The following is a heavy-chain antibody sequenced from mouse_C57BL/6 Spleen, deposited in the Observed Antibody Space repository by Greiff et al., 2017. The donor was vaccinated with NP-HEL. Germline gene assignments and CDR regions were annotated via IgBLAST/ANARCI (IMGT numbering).Heavy chain of an antibody. D-gene: IGHD1-1*01. CDR3: TTGDYSKSYPYDFDY. J-gene: IGHJ2*01. CDR1: GFNIKDYY. Sequence: EVQLQQSGAELVRPGASVKSSCTASGFNIKDYYMHWVKQRPEQGLEWIGRIDPEDGDNEYAPKFQGKATMTADTSSNTAYLQLSSLTSEDTAVYYGTTGDYSKSYPYDFDYWGQGTTLTVSS. CDR2: IDPEDGDN. V-gene: IGHV14-1*01.